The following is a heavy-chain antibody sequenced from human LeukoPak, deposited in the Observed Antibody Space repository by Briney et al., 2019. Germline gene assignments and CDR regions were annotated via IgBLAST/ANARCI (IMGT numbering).Heavy chain of an antibody. Sequence: GASVKVSCKASGYTFPSYFMHWVRQAPGKGLEWMGGFDPEDGETIYAQKFQGRVTMTEDTSTDTAYMELSSLRSEDTAVYYCATRRPNSSGYYDPETYFDYWGQGTLVTVSS. CDR2: FDPEDGET. CDR1: GYTFPSYF. CDR3: ATRRPNSSGYYDPETYFDY. D-gene: IGHD3-22*01. J-gene: IGHJ4*02. V-gene: IGHV1-24*01.